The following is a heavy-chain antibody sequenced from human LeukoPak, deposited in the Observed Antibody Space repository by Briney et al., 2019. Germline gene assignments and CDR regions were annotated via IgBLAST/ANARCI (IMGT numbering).Heavy chain of an antibody. V-gene: IGHV3-23*01. CDR1: GFTFSSYS. D-gene: IGHD3-22*01. J-gene: IGHJ4*02. CDR3: ARDHDSSGYLDY. CDR2: ISGSGGST. Sequence: GGSLRLSCAASGFTFSSYSMNWVRQAPGKGLEWVSAISGSGGSTYYADSVKGRFTISRDNSKNTLYLQMNSLRAEDTAVYYCARDHDSSGYLDYWGQGTLVTVSS.